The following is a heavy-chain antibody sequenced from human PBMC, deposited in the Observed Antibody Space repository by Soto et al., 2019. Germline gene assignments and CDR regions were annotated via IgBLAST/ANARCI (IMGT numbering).Heavy chain of an antibody. Sequence: SETLSLTCAIYGGFVSSGSYYWSWIRQPPGKGLEWIGEMSHSGGTHFNPSLKSRVTISVDTSKNQFSLKMSSVTAADTALYYCARVERGTATTVVDAFDIWGPGTMVTVSS. CDR3: ARVERGTATTVVDAFDI. D-gene: IGHD1-1*01. CDR2: MSHSGGT. V-gene: IGHV4-61*01. J-gene: IGHJ3*02. CDR1: GGFVSSGSYY.